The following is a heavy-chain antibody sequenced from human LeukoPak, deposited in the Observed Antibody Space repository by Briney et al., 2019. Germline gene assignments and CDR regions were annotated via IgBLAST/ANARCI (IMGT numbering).Heavy chain of an antibody. J-gene: IGHJ3*02. CDR2: IYYSGST. V-gene: IGHV4-59*01. D-gene: IGHD3-9*01. CDR3: ARAGYFDWLLSPRAFDI. Sequence: SETLSLTCAVYGGSFSGYYWSWIRQPPGKGLEWIGYIYYSGSTNYNPSLKSRVTISVDTSKNQFSLKLSSVTAADTAVYYCARAGYFDWLLSPRAFDIWGQGTMVTVSS. CDR1: GGSFSGYY.